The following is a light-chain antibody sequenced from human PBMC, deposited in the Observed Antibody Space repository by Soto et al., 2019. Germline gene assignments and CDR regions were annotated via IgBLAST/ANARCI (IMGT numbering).Light chain of an antibody. CDR2: DAS. CDR1: QSVSSY. J-gene: IGKJ3*01. CDR3: QQRSNWALT. Sequence: EIVLTQSPATLSLSPGERATLSCRASQSVSSYLAWYQQKPGQAPRLLIYDASNRATGIPARFSGSGSGTDFTITISSLEAEDFAVYYCQQRSNWALTSGPGTKVDIK. V-gene: IGKV3-11*01.